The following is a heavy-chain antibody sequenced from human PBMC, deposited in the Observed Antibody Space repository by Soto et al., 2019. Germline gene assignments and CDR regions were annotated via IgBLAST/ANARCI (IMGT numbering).Heavy chain of an antibody. V-gene: IGHV3-48*02. CDR2: ISSSSSTI. CDR1: GFTFSSYS. D-gene: IGHD2-15*01. Sequence: GGSLRLSCAASGFTFSSYSMNWVRQAPGKGLEWVSYISSSSSTIYYADSVKGRFTISRDNAKNSLYLQMNSLRDEDTAVYYCARDRNAGYCSGGSCYSPLDYYYYGMDVWGQGTTVTVSS. J-gene: IGHJ6*02. CDR3: ARDRNAGYCSGGSCYSPLDYYYYGMDV.